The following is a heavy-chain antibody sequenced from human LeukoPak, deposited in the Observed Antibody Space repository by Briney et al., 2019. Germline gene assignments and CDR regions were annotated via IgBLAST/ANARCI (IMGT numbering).Heavy chain of an antibody. CDR1: GLTLSNYG. J-gene: IGHJ4*02. V-gene: IGHV3-23*01. CDR2: ISERGGST. CDR3: AKRGIVIRAVIIIGFHKEAYYFDY. D-gene: IGHD3-10*01. Sequence: GGSLRLSCVVSGLTLSNYGMSWVRQAPGKGLEWVSGISERGGSTNYADSVKGRFIISRDTSKNTLYLQMNILRVEDTAVYFCAKRGIVIRAVIIIGFHKEAYYFDYWGQGILVTVSS.